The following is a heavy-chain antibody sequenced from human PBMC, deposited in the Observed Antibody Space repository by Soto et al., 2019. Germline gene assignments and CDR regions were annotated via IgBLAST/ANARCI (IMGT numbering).Heavy chain of an antibody. Sequence: EVQLVESGGGSVQPGGSLRLSCAASGFTFSSYWMIWVRQAPGKGLVWVSRINDDGSLRNYADSVKGRFTISSDNANNTLYLQMNSLRAEDTAVYYCATYRAAASEYWGQGTLVTVSS. V-gene: IGHV3-74*01. CDR2: INDDGSLR. CDR1: GFTFSSYW. CDR3: ATYRAAASEY. D-gene: IGHD6-13*01. J-gene: IGHJ4*02.